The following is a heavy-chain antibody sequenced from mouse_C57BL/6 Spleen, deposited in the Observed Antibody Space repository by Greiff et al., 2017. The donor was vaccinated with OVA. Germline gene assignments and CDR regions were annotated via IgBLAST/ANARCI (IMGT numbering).Heavy chain of an antibody. Sequence: QVQLQQPGAELVKPGASVKMSCKASGYTFTSYGITWVKQRPGQGLEWIGDIYPGSGSTNYNEKFKSKATLTVDTSSSTAYMQLSSLTSEDSAVYYCARDYGSSYDWYFDVWGTGTTVTVSS. CDR2: IYPGSGST. D-gene: IGHD1-1*01. V-gene: IGHV1-55*01. CDR1: GYTFTSYG. CDR3: ARDYGSSYDWYFDV. J-gene: IGHJ1*03.